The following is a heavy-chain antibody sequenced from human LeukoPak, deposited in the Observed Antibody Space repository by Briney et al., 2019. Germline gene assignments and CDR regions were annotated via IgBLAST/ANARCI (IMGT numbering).Heavy chain of an antibody. CDR2: INTFNNNT. CDR1: GYIFTNYG. Sequence: GASVKVSCKASGYIFTNYGITWVRQAPGQGLEWMGWINTFNNNTNYVQNLQGRVTMTTDTSTSTAYMELRSLRFDDTAVYYCARSGLPSHHTSYYFYYMDVWGKGTTVTVSS. J-gene: IGHJ6*03. D-gene: IGHD3/OR15-3a*01. V-gene: IGHV1-18*01. CDR3: ARSGLPSHHTSYYFYYMDV.